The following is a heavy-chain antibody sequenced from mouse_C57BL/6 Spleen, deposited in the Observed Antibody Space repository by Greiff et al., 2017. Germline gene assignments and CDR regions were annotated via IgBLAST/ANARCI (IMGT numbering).Heavy chain of an antibody. CDR1: GYTFTSYG. J-gene: IGHJ2*01. CDR3: ARRESLYRPFDY. D-gene: IGHD1-1*01. V-gene: IGHV1-81*01. CDR2: IYPRSGNT. Sequence: QVQLKQSGAELARPGASVKLSCKASGYTFTSYGISWVKQRTGQGLEWIGEIYPRSGNTYYNEKFKGKATLTADKSSSTAYMELRSLTSEDSAVDFCARRESLYRPFDYWGQGTTLTVSS.